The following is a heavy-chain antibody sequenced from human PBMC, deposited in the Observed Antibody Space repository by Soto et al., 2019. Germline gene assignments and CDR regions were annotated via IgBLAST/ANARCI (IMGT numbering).Heavy chain of an antibody. CDR2: INPNSGGT. V-gene: IGHV1-2*02. CDR3: ARAYDFWSGYFLDV. Sequence: ASVKVSCKASGYTFTGYYMHWVRQAPGQGLEWMGWINPNSGGTNYAQKFQGRVTMTRDTSTSTAYMELSRLRSDDTAVYYCARAYDFWSGYFLDVWGQGTTVTVSS. J-gene: IGHJ6*02. D-gene: IGHD3-3*01. CDR1: GYTFTGYY.